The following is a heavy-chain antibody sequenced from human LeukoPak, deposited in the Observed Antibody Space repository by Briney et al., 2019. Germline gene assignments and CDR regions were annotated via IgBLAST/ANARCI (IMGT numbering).Heavy chain of an antibody. CDR1: GFTVSSNY. D-gene: IGHD3-16*01. V-gene: IGHV3-66*01. CDR3: ARLRALCAFDI. CDR2: IYSGGST. J-gene: IGHJ3*02. Sequence: PGGSLRLSRAAPGFTVSSNYMSWVRQAPGKGLEWVSVIYSGGSTYYADSVKGRFTISRDNSKNTLYLQMNSLRAEDTAVYYCARLRALCAFDIWGQGTMVTVSS.